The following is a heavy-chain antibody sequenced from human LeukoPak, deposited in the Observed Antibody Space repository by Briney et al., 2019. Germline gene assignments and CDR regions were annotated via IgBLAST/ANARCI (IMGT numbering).Heavy chain of an antibody. Sequence: PGGSLRLSCAASGFTFSSYAMSWVRQAPGKGLEWVSAISGSGGSTYYADSVKGRFTISRDNAKNSLYLQMNSLRAEDTAVYYCARLRAVAGPFDYWGQGTLVTVSS. CDR2: ISGSGGST. CDR1: GFTFSSYA. D-gene: IGHD6-19*01. V-gene: IGHV3-23*01. CDR3: ARLRAVAGPFDY. J-gene: IGHJ4*02.